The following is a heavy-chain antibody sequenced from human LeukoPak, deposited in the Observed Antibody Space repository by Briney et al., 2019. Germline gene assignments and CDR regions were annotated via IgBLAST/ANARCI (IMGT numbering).Heavy chain of an antibody. J-gene: IGHJ5*01. D-gene: IGHD3-22*01. CDR1: GFTFSSYA. CDR3: VKDSGYYDTSGKGWFDF. V-gene: IGHV3-48*04. Sequence: GGSLRLSCAASGFTFSSYAMNWVRQAPGKGLEWVSYISYSGNGIYYADSVKGRFTISRDNAKNSLFLQMNSLRAEDTAVYYCVKDSGYYDTSGKGWFDFWGQGTLVTVSS. CDR2: ISYSGNGI.